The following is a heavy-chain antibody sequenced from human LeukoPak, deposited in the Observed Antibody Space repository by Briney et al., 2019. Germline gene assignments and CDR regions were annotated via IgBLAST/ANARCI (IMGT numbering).Heavy chain of an antibody. D-gene: IGHD3-9*01. Sequence: ASVKVSCKASGYTFTSYGISWVRQAPGQGLEWMGWISAYNGNTNYAQKFQSRVTMTTDTSTSTAYMELRSLRSDDTAVYYCARDQDYDILSGYYYFDYWGQGTLVTVSS. CDR1: GYTFTSYG. J-gene: IGHJ4*02. V-gene: IGHV1-18*01. CDR3: ARDQDYDILSGYYYFDY. CDR2: ISAYNGNT.